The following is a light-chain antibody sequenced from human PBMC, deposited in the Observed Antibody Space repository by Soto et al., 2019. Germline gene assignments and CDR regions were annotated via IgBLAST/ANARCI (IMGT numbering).Light chain of an antibody. CDR2: LGS. Sequence: EIVMTQSPLTLPAPAGEPASMXXRAXQSLLYNNTFNYLDWYLQKPGQSPXXLIYLGSNRASRVPDRFSGSGSGTDFSLKISRVEAEDVGTYYCMQALQSLTFGQGTRLEIK. CDR1: QSLLYNNTFNY. J-gene: IGKJ5*01. CDR3: MQALQSLT. V-gene: IGKV2-28*01.